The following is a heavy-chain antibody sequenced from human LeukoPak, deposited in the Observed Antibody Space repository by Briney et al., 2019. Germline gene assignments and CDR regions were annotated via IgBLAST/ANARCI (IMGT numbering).Heavy chain of an antibody. CDR1: GFTFDDYG. CDR3: TTAGISGTRWYYNGMDV. D-gene: IGHD1-20*01. J-gene: IGHJ6*02. V-gene: IGHV3-15*01. CDR2: IRSKIDGETI. Sequence: GGSLRLSCAASGFTFDDYGMSWVRQAPGKGPEWVGLIRSKIDGETIEYAAPVKDRFVISRDDSKNTVYLQMTSLKIEDTAVYYCTTAGISGTRWYYNGMDVWGQGTTVTVSS.